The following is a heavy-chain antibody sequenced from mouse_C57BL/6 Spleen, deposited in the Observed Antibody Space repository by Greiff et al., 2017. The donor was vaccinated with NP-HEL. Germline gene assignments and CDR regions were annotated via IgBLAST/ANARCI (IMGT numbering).Heavy chain of an antibody. CDR2: IYPGGGYT. CDR1: GYTFTNYW. V-gene: IGHV1-63*01. CDR3: ATRSPWRYFDV. J-gene: IGHJ1*03. Sequence: QVQLQQSGAELVRPGTSVKMSCKASGYTFTNYWIGWAKQRPGHGLEWIGDIYPGGGYTNYNEKFKGKATLTAYNSSSTASMQFSSLKSEDSSIYYWATRSPWRYFDVWGTGTTVTVSS.